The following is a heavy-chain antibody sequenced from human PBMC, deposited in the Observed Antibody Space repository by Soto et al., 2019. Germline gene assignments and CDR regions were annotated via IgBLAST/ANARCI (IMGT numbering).Heavy chain of an antibody. CDR1: GFSFSTYW. CDR3: AKGGNIDF. CDR2: IKDDGSET. Sequence: ESGGGLVQPGGSLRLSCVASGFSFSTYWMSWVRQAPGKGLEWVANIKDDGSETYYVDSVKGRFTISRDNAKTSLYLQMNSLRAQDTAVYYCAKGGNIDFCGQGTLVTVSS. D-gene: IGHD3-16*01. J-gene: IGHJ4*02. V-gene: IGHV3-7*03.